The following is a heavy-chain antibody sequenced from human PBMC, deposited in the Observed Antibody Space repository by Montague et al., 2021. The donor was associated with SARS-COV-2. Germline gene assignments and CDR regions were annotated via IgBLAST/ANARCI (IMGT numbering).Heavy chain of an antibody. CDR3: ARDATYYDILTGYPAFDYYYYYYMDV. J-gene: IGHJ6*03. CDR2: ISYDGSNK. Sequence: SLRLSFAASGFTFSSYAMHWVRQAPGKGLEWVAVISYDGSNKYYADSVKGRFTISRDNSKNTLYLQMNSLRAEDTAVYYCARDATYYDILTGYPAFDYYYYYYMDVWGKGTTVTVSS. D-gene: IGHD3-9*01. V-gene: IGHV3-30*04. CDR1: GFTFSSYA.